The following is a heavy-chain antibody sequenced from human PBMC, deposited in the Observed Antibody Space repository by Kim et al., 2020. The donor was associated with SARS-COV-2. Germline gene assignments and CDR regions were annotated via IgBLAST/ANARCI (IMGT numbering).Heavy chain of an antibody. V-gene: IGHV3-9*01. CDR3: ATDSSGYYFRAFDI. J-gene: IGHJ3*02. D-gene: IGHD3-22*01. Sequence: ADSVKGRFTISRDNAKNSLYLQMNSLRAEDTALYYCATDSSGYYFRAFDIWGQGTMVTVSS.